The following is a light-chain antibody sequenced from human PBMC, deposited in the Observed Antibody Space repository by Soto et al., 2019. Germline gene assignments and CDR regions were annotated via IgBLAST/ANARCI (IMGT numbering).Light chain of an antibody. CDR2: DAS. Sequence: EIVLTQSPATRSLSPGERATLSRRASQYITIYLAWYQQKPGQAPRLLIYDASNRATGIPARFSGSGSGTEFTLTISSLQSEDFAVYYCQQDKNWPPITFGQGTRLEIK. V-gene: IGKV3-11*01. J-gene: IGKJ5*01. CDR3: QQDKNWPPIT. CDR1: QYITIY.